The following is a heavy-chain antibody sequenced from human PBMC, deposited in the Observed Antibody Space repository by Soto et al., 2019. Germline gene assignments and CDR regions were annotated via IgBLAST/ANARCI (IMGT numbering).Heavy chain of an antibody. CDR1: GGSMRNYF. CDR2: IYHSGST. Sequence: PSETLSLTCTVSGGSMRNYFWTWVRQPPGKGLEWIGEIYHSGSTNYNPSLKSRVTISVDKSKNQFSLKLSSVTAADTAVYYCARASTGYSNWFDPWGQGTLVTVSS. CDR3: ARASTGYSNWFDP. D-gene: IGHD3-9*01. J-gene: IGHJ5*02. V-gene: IGHV4-59*12.